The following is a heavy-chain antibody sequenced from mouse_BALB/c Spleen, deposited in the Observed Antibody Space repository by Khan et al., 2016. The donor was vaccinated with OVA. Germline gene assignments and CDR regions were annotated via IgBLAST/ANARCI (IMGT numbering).Heavy chain of an antibody. CDR2: ISYSGST. CDR1: GDSITSGY. CDR3: ARNDYYDDGAFAY. D-gene: IGHD2-4*01. J-gene: IGHJ3*01. V-gene: IGHV3-8*02. Sequence: EVQLQESGPSLVKPSQTLSLTCSVTGDSITSGYWNWIRKFPGNKLEYMGYISYSGSTYYNPSLKSRISITRDTSKTQYYLQLHSMTTEDTATYYCARNDYYDDGAFAYWGQGTLVTVSA.